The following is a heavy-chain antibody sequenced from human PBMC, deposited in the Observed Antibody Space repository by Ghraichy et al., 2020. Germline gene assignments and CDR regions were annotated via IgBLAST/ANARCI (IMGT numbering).Heavy chain of an antibody. V-gene: IGHV3-53*01. CDR2: IFVDGST. CDR1: GFSLSVNY. J-gene: IGHJ5*02. Sequence: GSLRLSFEASGFSLSVNYMSWVRQAQGKGLEWVSSIFVDGSTHYADSVKGRFAISRDNSRNTLYLQMDSLRAEDTALYYCASLAVAAPFDPWGQGTLVTVSS. D-gene: IGHD6-19*01. CDR3: ASLAVAAPFDP.